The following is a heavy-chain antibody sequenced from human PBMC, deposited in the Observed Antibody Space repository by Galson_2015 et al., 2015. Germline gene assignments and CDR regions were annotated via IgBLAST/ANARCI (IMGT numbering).Heavy chain of an antibody. CDR3: ARGGVVPETYYYYYSMDV. Sequence: SLRLSCAASGFTFSSYDMNWVRQAPGKGLEWVSYISSSGSTIYYADSVKGRFTISRDNAKNSLYLQMNSLRAEDTAVYYCARGGVVPETYYYYYSMDVSGTGTTVTVSS. J-gene: IGHJ6*03. D-gene: IGHD2-2*01. V-gene: IGHV3-48*03. CDR2: ISSSGSTI. CDR1: GFTFSSYD.